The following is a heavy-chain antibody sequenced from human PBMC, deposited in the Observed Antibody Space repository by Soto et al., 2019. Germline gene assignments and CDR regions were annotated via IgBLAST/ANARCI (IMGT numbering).Heavy chain of an antibody. CDR2: ISYDGSNK. Sequence: QVQLVESGGGVVQPGRSLRLSCAASGFTFSSYGMHWVRQAPGKGLEWVAVISYDGSNKYYADSVKGRFTISRDNSKNTLYLQMNSLRAEDTAVYYCAKDPGDYDVTNYYYYMDVWGKGTTVTVSS. V-gene: IGHV3-30*18. J-gene: IGHJ6*03. CDR3: AKDPGDYDVTNYYYYMDV. CDR1: GFTFSSYG. D-gene: IGHD4-17*01.